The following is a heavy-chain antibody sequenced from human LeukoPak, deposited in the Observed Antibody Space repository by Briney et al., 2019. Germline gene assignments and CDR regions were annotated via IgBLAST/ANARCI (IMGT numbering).Heavy chain of an antibody. CDR3: ARDWDGRSGCFDP. CDR2: ISGRSDDI. V-gene: IGHV1-18*01. J-gene: IGHJ5*02. D-gene: IGHD1-26*01. CDR1: GYTFSTFG. Sequence: ASVKVSCKASGYTFSTFGISWVRQAPGHGLEWMGYISGRSDDINYAQNFEGRLTMTTDTSTSTAYMELVSLTSDDTAVYYCARDWDGRSGCFDPWGQGTLVIVSS.